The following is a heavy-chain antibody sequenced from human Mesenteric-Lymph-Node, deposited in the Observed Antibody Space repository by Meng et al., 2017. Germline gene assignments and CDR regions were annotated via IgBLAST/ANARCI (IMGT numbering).Heavy chain of an antibody. CDR2: IQSGGIT. Sequence: GGSLRLSCAASGFTVSSNYMSWVRQAPGKGLEWVSVIQSGGITYYADSVKGRFTSSRHKSKNTLDLQMNSLRPEETAVYYCARSGPPDYWGQGTLVTVSS. V-gene: IGHV3-53*04. CDR3: ARSGPPDY. CDR1: GFTVSSNY. J-gene: IGHJ4*02.